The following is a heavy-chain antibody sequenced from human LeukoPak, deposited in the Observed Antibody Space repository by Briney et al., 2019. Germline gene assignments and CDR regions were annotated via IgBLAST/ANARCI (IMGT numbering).Heavy chain of an antibody. CDR2: ISSSSSTI. Sequence: GGSLRLSCAASGFTFSSYSMNWVRQAPGKGLEWVSYISSSSSTIYYADSVKGRFTISRDNAKNSLYLQMNSLRSEDTAVYYCATGRWYSGSYYVTPDYWGQGTLVTVSS. CDR3: ATGRWYSGSYYVTPDY. D-gene: IGHD1-26*01. CDR1: GFTFSSYS. J-gene: IGHJ4*02. V-gene: IGHV3-48*01.